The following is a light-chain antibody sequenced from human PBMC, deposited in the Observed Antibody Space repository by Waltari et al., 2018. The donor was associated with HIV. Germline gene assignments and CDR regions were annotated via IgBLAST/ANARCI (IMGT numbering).Light chain of an antibody. CDR1: SPKIVNIY. CDR3: AAWDDXXXXXV. J-gene: IGLJ3*02. V-gene: IGLV1-47*02. Sequence: QSVLTXPPSASATPXQRXTIPWSXNSPKIVNIYVYCYQRLPGTAXKLLICRXXXRPSGVPDXFSXSKSXTSXXLAISXLRSEDXADYYCAAWDDXXXXXVFGGGTKLTVL. CDR2: RXX.